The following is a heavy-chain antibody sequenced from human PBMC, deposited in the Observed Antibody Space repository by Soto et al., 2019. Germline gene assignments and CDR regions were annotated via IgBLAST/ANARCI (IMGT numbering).Heavy chain of an antibody. CDR2: INQDGTEK. Sequence: VQLVESGGNLVQPGGSLRLSCAASGFTFSSYWMSWVRQTPGKGLECVANINQDGTEKNYVDSVKGRFTISRDNAKNSLYLQMDSLRAEDTATYYCARDSWGGAFDIWGQGTTVTVSS. J-gene: IGHJ3*02. CDR1: GFTFSSYW. CDR3: ARDSWGGAFDI. D-gene: IGHD1-26*01. V-gene: IGHV3-7*05.